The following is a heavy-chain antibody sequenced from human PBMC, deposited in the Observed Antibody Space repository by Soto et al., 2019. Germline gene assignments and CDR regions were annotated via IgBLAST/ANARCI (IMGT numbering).Heavy chain of an antibody. J-gene: IGHJ6*02. CDR2: IYYSGST. CDR1: GGSISSGDYY. V-gene: IGHV4-30-4*01. D-gene: IGHD6-13*01. Sequence: PSETLSLTCTVSGGSISSGDYYWSWIRQPPGKGLEWIGYIYYSGSTYYNPSLKSRVTISVDTSKNQFSLKLSSVTAADTAVYYCARDESGSSWYYYGMDVWGQGTTVTVSS. CDR3: ARDESGSSWYYYGMDV.